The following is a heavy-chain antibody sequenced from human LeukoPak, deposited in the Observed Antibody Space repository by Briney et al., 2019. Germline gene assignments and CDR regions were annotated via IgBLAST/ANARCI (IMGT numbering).Heavy chain of an antibody. V-gene: IGHV2-5*01. CDR1: GFSLSTSGLG. Sequence: SGPTLVNPTQTLTLTCTFSGFSLSTSGLGVGWIRQPPGKALEWLALIYWNDDKRYSPSLKSRLTITTDTSKNQVVLTMTNMDPLDTATYYCAHRPPFSRRGYDSPEDYFDYRGQGTLVTVSS. CDR3: AHRPPFSRRGYDSPEDYFDY. CDR2: IYWNDDK. J-gene: IGHJ4*02. D-gene: IGHD3-22*01.